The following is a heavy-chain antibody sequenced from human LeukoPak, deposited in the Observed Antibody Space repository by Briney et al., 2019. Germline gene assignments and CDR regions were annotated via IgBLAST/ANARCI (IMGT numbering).Heavy chain of an antibody. D-gene: IGHD6-13*01. CDR1: GFTLSSYW. CDR2: IKQDGSEK. CDR3: ARVAAAGQYNWFDP. Sequence: GGSPRLSCAASGFTLSSYWMSWVRQAPGKGLEWVTNIKQDGSEKYYVDSVKGRFTISRDNAKNSLYLQMNSLRAEDTAVYYCARVAAAGQYNWFDPWGQGTLVTVSS. V-gene: IGHV3-7*05. J-gene: IGHJ5*02.